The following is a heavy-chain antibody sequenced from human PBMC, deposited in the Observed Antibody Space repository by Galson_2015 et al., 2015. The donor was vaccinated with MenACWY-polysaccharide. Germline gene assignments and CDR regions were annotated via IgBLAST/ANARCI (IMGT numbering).Heavy chain of an antibody. CDR3: AREGSRIVFHAFDS. CDR2: IQYDAVYK. D-gene: IGHD2-2*01. V-gene: IGHV3-33*01. J-gene: IGHJ3*02. Sequence: SLRLSCAASTVTFRGSGMHWVRQAPGKGLEWVAVIQYDAVYKQYLDSVKGRFSVSRDNSKSTLYLEMNTLGVEDTAVYYCAREGSRIVFHAFDSWGQGTMVTVSS. CDR1: TVTFRGSG.